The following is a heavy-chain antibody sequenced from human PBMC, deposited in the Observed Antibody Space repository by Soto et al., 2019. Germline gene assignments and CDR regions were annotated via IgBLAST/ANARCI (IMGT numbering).Heavy chain of an antibody. V-gene: IGHV3-48*02. J-gene: IGHJ6*02. Sequence: EVQLVESGGGLVQPGGSLRLSCAASGFTFSSYSMNWVRQAPGKGLEWVSYISSSSSTIYYADSVKGRFTISRDNAKNSLYLQMNSLRDEDTAVYYCARDRAPISGTIFGTGDYYYGMDVWGQGTTVTVSS. CDR3: ARDRAPISGTIFGTGDYYYGMDV. CDR1: GFTFSSYS. CDR2: ISSSSSTI. D-gene: IGHD3-3*01.